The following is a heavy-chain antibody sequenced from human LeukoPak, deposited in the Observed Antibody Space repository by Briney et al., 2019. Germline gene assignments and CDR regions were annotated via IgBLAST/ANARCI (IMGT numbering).Heavy chain of an antibody. Sequence: PSETLSLTCTVSGDSISSYYWSWIRQPPGKGLEWIRYIYYSESTNYNPSLKSRVTISVHTSKNQFSLKLSSVTAADTAVYYCARVRGEMATAFFDYWGQGTLVTVSS. V-gene: IGHV4-59*01. D-gene: IGHD5-24*01. J-gene: IGHJ4*02. CDR1: GDSISSYY. CDR2: IYYSEST. CDR3: ARVRGEMATAFFDY.